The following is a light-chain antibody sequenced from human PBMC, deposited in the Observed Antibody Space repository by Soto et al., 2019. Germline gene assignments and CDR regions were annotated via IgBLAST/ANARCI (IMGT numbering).Light chain of an antibody. CDR2: EAS. J-gene: IGKJ4*01. Sequence: EIVLTQSPATLSLSPGERATLSCRASQSVGNNLAWYQQKPGQAPGLLIYEASTSATGIPARFSGSGSGTDFTLTISSLAPEDFAVYYCQQHANWPLTFGGGTKVEIK. CDR1: QSVGNN. V-gene: IGKV3-11*01. CDR3: QQHANWPLT.